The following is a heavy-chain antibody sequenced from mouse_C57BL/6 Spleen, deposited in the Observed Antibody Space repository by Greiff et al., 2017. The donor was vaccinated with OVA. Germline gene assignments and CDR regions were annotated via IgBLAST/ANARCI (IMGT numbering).Heavy chain of an antibody. Sequence: EVQLVESGGGLVKPGGSLKLSCAASGFTFSDYGMHWVRQAPEKGLEWVAYISSGSSTIYYADTVKGRFTISRDNAKNTLFLQMTSLRSEDTAMYYCARMGVATPYYAMDYWGQGTSVTVSS. CDR1: GFTFSDYG. J-gene: IGHJ4*01. CDR3: ARMGVATPYYAMDY. V-gene: IGHV5-17*01. CDR2: ISSGSSTI. D-gene: IGHD1-1*01.